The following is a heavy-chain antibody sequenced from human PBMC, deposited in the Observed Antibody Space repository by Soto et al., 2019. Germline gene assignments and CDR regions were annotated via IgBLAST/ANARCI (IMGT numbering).Heavy chain of an antibody. V-gene: IGHV1-69*01. Sequence: QVQLVQSVAEVKRPGSSVKVSCKASGASFSSYAISWVRQAPGHGLEWMGRISPIFGTPNYAQRVEGRVTITVDEATSTANLELSSLRSDDTDVYYWATGGNYYSSSALAYWGQGSVVTVSS. CDR3: ATGGNYYSSSALAY. CDR2: ISPIFGTP. CDR1: GASFSSYA. J-gene: IGHJ4*02. D-gene: IGHD3-22*01.